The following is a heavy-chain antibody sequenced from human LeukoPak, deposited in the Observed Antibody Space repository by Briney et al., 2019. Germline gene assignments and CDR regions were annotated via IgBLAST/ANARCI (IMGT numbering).Heavy chain of an antibody. J-gene: IGHJ4*02. CDR3: AKDWTFMITFG. CDR2: ISGSGGST. Sequence: GGSLRLSCAASGFTFSSYAMSWVRQAPGKGLEWVSAISGSGGSTYYADSVKGRFTVSRDNSKNTLYLQMNSLRAEDTAVYYCAKDWTFMITFGWGQGTLVTFSS. CDR1: GFTFSSYA. D-gene: IGHD3-16*01. V-gene: IGHV3-23*01.